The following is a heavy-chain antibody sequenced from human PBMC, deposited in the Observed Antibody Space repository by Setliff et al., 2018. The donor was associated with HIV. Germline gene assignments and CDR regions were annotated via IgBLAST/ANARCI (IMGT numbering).Heavy chain of an antibody. D-gene: IGHD2-2*01. CDR3: AIGDEYPGVFQS. Sequence: PSETLSLTCAVSSASISNYHWSWIRQTPGKGLEWIGSIDTSGTTNYNPSLEGWITTSVDLSKNHFSLNLHSVTAADTAVYYCAIGDEYPGVFQSWGQGKVVTVS. J-gene: IGHJ5*02. CDR2: IDTSGTT. V-gene: IGHV4-4*09. CDR1: SASISNYH.